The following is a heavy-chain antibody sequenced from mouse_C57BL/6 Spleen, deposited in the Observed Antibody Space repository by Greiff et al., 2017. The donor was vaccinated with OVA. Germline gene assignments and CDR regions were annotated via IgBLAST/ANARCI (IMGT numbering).Heavy chain of an antibody. Sequence: VQLQQSDAELVKPGASVKISCKVSGYTFTDYTIHWMKQRPEQGLEWIGYIYPRDGSTKYNEKFKGKATLTADKSSSTAYLQLNSLTSEDSAVYFCARAYYSNLYYFDYWGQGTTLTVSS. CDR2: IYPRDGST. J-gene: IGHJ2*01. V-gene: IGHV1-78*01. CDR1: GYTFTDYT. CDR3: ARAYYSNLYYFDY. D-gene: IGHD2-5*01.